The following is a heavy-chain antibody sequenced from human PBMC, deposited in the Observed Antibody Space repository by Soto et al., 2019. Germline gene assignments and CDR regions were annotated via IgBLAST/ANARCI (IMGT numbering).Heavy chain of an antibody. CDR2: IIPILGLA. D-gene: IGHD3-16*01. J-gene: IGHJ4*02. CDR3: ARRTGSGEYYFDY. V-gene: IGHV1-69*02. CDR1: GGTFSSYT. Sequence: QVQLVQSGAEVKKPGSSVKVSCKASGGTFSSYTISWVRQAPGQGLEWMGRIIPILGLANYAQKFQGRVTITADKXTSTAYMELSSLRSEDTAVYYCARRTGSGEYYFDYWGQGTLVTVSS.